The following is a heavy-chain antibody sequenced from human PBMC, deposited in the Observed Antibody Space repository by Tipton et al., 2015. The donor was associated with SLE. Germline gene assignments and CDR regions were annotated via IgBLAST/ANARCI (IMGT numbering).Heavy chain of an antibody. V-gene: IGHV4-59*10. CDR1: DGSFSGYY. J-gene: IGHJ3*02. CDR2: MYTTGST. CDR3: ARGRVFDI. Sequence: TLSLTCAVYDGSFSGYYWSWIRQPAGKGLEWIGRMYTTGSTNYNPSLKSRVTISVDTSKNRFSLKLSSVTAADTAVYYCARGRVFDIWGQGTMVIVSS.